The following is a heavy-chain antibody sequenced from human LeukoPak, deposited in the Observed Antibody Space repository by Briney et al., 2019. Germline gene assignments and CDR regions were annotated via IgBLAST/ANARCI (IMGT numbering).Heavy chain of an antibody. J-gene: IGHJ4*02. CDR2: IYADGST. CDR3: TSDPSDDDRSDY. Sequence: GGSLRLSCAASGFTVSNYMSWVRQAPGKGLQWVSVIYADGSTYYADSVKGRFTISRDISKNTLYLQVNRLRAEDTAVYYCTSDPSDDDRSDYWGQGTLVTVSS. V-gene: IGHV3-66*02. CDR1: GFTVSNY. D-gene: IGHD5-12*01.